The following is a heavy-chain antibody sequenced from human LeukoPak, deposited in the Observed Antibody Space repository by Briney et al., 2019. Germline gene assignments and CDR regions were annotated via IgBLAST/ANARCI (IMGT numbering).Heavy chain of an antibody. CDR1: GYTFTSYG. D-gene: IGHD2-2*01. CDR2: ISPYNGNT. Sequence: ASVKVSCKASGYTFTSYGISWVRQAPGQGLEWMGWISPYNGNTNYAQKLQGRVTMTTDTSTNTAYMELRSLRSDDTALYYCARGRVHCSTTSCYLGARPRFDYWGQGTLVTVSS. CDR3: ARGRVHCSTTSCYLGARPRFDY. J-gene: IGHJ4*02. V-gene: IGHV1-18*01.